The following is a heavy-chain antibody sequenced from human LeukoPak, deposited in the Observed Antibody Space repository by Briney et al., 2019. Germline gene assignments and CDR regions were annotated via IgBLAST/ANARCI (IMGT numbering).Heavy chain of an antibody. D-gene: IGHD3-22*01. CDR1: GFTFSSYA. CDR3: AKAGYYDSSGYFDY. Sequence: GGSLRLSCAASGFTFSSYAMSWVRQAPGKGLEWVSAISGSGGSTYYADTVKGRFTISRDNSKNTLYLQMNSLRAEDTAVYYCAKAGYYDSSGYFDYWGQGTLVTVSS. J-gene: IGHJ4*02. CDR2: ISGSGGST. V-gene: IGHV3-23*01.